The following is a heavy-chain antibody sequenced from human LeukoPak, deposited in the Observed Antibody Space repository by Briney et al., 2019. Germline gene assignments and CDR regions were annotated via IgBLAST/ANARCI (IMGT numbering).Heavy chain of an antibody. CDR3: EVSGSSWYGYFDY. CDR1: GYTFTGYY. CDR2: INPNSGGT. V-gene: IGHV1-2*02. D-gene: IGHD6-13*01. J-gene: IGHJ4*02. Sequence: RASVKVSCKASGYTFTGYYMHWVRQAPGQGLEWMGWINPNSGGTNYAQKFQGRVTMTRDTSISTAYMELSRLRSDDTAVYYCEVSGSSWYGYFDYWGQGTLVTVSS.